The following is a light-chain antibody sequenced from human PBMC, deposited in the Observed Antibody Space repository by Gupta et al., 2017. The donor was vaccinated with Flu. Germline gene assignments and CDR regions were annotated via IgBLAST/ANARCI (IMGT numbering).Light chain of an antibody. V-gene: IGKV3-20*01. CDR1: QSLSISY. CDR3: QQYGSSPPST. J-gene: IGKJ2*01. Sequence: DTLSCRARQSLSISYLVWYQQKPGRAPRILIYGASSRSHGIPESFSGSGSGTDFTITISRLEPEDFVVSYCQQYGSSPPSTFGQGTKLEIK. CDR2: GAS.